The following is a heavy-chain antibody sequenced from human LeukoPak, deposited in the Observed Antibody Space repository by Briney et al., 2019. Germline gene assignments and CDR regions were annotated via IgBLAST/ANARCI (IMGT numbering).Heavy chain of an antibody. CDR3: AKDGVTGHFWSGYSTYFDY. Sequence: GGSLRLSCAASGFTFSSYGMHWVRQAPGKGLEWVAVISYDGSNKYYADSVKGRSTISRDNSKNTLYLQMNSLRAEDTAVYYCAKDGVTGHFWSGYSTYFDYWGQGTLVTVSS. CDR2: ISYDGSNK. J-gene: IGHJ4*02. V-gene: IGHV3-30*18. CDR1: GFTFSSYG. D-gene: IGHD3-3*02.